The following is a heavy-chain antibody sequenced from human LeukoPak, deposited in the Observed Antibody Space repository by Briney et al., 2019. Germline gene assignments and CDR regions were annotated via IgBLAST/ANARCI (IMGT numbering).Heavy chain of an antibody. CDR3: ARELKDDSSGYWAGDY. J-gene: IGHJ4*02. V-gene: IGHV1-18*01. CDR2: ISPYNGNT. D-gene: IGHD3-22*01. Sequence: SVQFSCKASGYTFTSFGLSWVRPAPGQGLEWMGWISPYNGNTKYPQNLQGRVTLCTDTSTPTAYIERMSLRSDDTAVYYCARELKDDSSGYWAGDYWGQGTLVTVS. CDR1: GYTFTSFG.